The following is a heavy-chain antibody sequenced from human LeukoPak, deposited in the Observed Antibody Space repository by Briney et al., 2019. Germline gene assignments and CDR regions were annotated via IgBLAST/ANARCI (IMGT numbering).Heavy chain of an antibody. CDR1: GFTFDDYA. Sequence: GGSLRLSCAASGFTFDDYAMRWVRQAPGKGLEWVSGISWNSGSIGYADSVKGRFTISRDNAKNSLYLQMNSLRAEDTALYYCARSPGYSSSSDYWGQGTLVTVSS. CDR3: ARSPGYSSSSDY. D-gene: IGHD6-13*01. J-gene: IGHJ4*02. V-gene: IGHV3-9*01. CDR2: ISWNSGSI.